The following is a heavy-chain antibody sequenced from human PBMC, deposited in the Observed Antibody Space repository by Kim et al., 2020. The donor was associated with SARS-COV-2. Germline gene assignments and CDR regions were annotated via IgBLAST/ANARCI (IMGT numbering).Heavy chain of an antibody. Sequence: ASVKVSCKASGYTFSSYGIHWVRQAPGQRLEWMGWINAGNGDTKYSQKLQGRVTITRVTSASTAYMYLSSLRSEDTAIYYCARLFQTDDYWGQGTLGTVSS. CDR3: ARLFQTDDY. CDR1: GYTFSSYG. V-gene: IGHV1-3*01. J-gene: IGHJ4*02. D-gene: IGHD3-10*02. CDR2: INAGNGDT.